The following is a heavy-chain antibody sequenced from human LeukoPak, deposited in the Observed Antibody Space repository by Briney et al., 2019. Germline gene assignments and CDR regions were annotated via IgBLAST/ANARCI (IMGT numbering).Heavy chain of an antibody. D-gene: IGHD1-26*01. J-gene: IGHJ4*02. CDR1: GFTFSSYW. CDR2: INSDGSST. V-gene: IGHV3-74*01. CDR3: AKVGSYYIARGESDY. Sequence: GGSLRLSCAASGFTFSSYWMHWVRQAPGKGLVWVSRINSDGSSTSYADSVKGRFTISRDNAKNTLYLQMNSLRAEDTAVYYCAKVGSYYIARGESDYWGQGTLVTVSS.